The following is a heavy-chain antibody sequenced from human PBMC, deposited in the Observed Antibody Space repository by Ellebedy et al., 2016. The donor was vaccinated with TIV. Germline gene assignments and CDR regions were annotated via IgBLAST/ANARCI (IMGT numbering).Heavy chain of an antibody. D-gene: IGHD3-9*01. CDR1: GGSISSYSYY. CDR2: IYYSGST. Sequence: MPSETLSLTCTVSGGSISSYSYYSGWIRQPAGKGLEWIGEIYYSGSTFYNPSLKSRVTISVDTSQIQFSLQLTSVTAADTAVYYCRQFYYDILTGDSRPDYWGQGTLVTVSP. CDR3: RQFYYDILTGDSRPDY. V-gene: IGHV4-39*07. J-gene: IGHJ4*02.